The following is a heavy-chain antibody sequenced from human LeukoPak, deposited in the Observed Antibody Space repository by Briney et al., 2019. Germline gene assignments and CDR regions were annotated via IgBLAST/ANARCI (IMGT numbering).Heavy chain of an antibody. J-gene: IGHJ4*02. CDR3: TTVPPWVTTGYFNY. V-gene: IGHV3-15*01. CDR1: GFTFSNAW. D-gene: IGHD4-17*01. Sequence: GGSLRLSCATSGFTFSNAWMSWVRQAPGKGLEWLGRIKTKTDGGTTEYAAPVKGRFTISRDDSKNTVYPQMNSLKIDDTAVYYCTTVPPWVTTGYFNYWGQGTLVTVSS. CDR2: IKTKTDGGTT.